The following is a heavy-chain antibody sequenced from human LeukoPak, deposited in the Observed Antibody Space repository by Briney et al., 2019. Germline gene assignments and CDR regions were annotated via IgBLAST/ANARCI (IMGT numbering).Heavy chain of an antibody. D-gene: IGHD3-10*01. CDR3: ARAPRYYGSGSYVDY. J-gene: IGHJ4*02. CDR1: GGSISSGEYY. V-gene: IGHV4-30-4*08. CDR2: IYYSGST. Sequence: SETLSLTCTVSGGSISSGEYYWSWIRQPPGKGLEWIGYIYYSGSTYYNPSLKSRVTISVDTSKNQFSLKLSSVTAADTAVYYCARAPRYYGSGSYVDYWGQGTLVTVSS.